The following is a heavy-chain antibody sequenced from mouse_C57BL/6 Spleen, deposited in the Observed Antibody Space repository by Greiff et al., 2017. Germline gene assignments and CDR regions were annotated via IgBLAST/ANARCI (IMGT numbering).Heavy chain of an antibody. V-gene: IGHV10-3*01. Sequence: EVQLVESGGGFVQPKGSLKLSCAASGFTFNTYAMHWVRQAPGKGLEWVARIRRKSSNYATSYADSVKDRFTISRDDSQSMLYLQMNNLKTEDTAMYYCVRDYYGSSYWYFDVWGTGTTVTVSS. CDR3: VRDYYGSSYWYFDV. J-gene: IGHJ1*03. CDR1: GFTFNTYA. CDR2: IRRKSSNYAT. D-gene: IGHD1-1*01.